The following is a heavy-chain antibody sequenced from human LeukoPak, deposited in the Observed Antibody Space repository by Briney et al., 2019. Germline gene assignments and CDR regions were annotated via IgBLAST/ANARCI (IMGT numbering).Heavy chain of an antibody. D-gene: IGHD4-17*01. Sequence: PGGSLRLSCAASGFTFISYSINWVRQAPGKGLEWVSSISTNSHYIYYADSVKGRFTISRDNAKNTLSLQMNSLTTEDTAVYYCAREVGGDYVFDYWGQGTLVTVSS. V-gene: IGHV3-21*01. CDR3: AREVGGDYVFDY. CDR1: GFTFISYS. J-gene: IGHJ4*02. CDR2: ISTNSHYI.